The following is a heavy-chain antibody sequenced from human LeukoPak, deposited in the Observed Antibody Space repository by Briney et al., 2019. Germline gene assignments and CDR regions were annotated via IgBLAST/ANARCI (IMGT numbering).Heavy chain of an antibody. J-gene: IGHJ4*02. CDR2: ISNSGDTT. D-gene: IGHD3-10*01. Sequence: GGSLRLSCAASGFTFSDYYMSWIRQAPGKGLEWVSYISNSGDTTYYADSVKGRFTISRDNAKKSLFLQMNSLRAEDTAVYYCVTSVRGHSADYWGQGTLVTVSS. CDR1: GFTFSDYY. CDR3: VTSVRGHSADY. V-gene: IGHV3-11*01.